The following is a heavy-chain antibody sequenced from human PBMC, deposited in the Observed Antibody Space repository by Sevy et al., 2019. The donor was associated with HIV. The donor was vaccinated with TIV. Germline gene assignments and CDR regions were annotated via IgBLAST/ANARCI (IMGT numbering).Heavy chain of an antibody. CDR2: ISYDGNNK. D-gene: IGHD3-16*01. V-gene: IGHV3-30*03. CDR1: GFTFSSYA. Sequence: GGSLRLSCAASGFTFSSYAMHWVRQAPGKGLEWVAVISYDGNNKYADSVKGRFTISRDNSKNTLYLQMNSLRAEDTAVYYCARDGSSGALFLKDYYYFGMDVWGQGTTVTVSS. CDR3: ARDGSSGALFLKDYYYFGMDV. J-gene: IGHJ6*02.